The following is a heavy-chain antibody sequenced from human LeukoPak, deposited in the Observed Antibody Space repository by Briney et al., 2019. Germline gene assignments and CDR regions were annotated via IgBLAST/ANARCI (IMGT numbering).Heavy chain of an antibody. CDR3: ARVNYDFWSGYYTTWFDP. Sequence: GGSLRLSCAASGFTFSSYAMSWVRQAPGKGLEWVSYISSSSSTIYYADSVKGRFTISRDNAKNSLYLQMNSLRDEDTAVYYCARVNYDFWSGYYTTWFDPWGQGTLVTVSS. V-gene: IGHV3-48*02. D-gene: IGHD3-3*01. J-gene: IGHJ5*02. CDR1: GFTFSSYA. CDR2: ISSSSSTI.